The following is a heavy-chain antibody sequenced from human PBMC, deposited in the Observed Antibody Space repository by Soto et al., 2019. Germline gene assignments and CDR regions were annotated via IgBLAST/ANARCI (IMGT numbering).Heavy chain of an antibody. Sequence: PSETLSLTCAVHGGSFIGYYWSWIRSPPGQGVEWIGEINHSGSTNYNPSLKSRVTISVDTTKNQFSLKLSSVTAADTAVYYCARGDKYDILTGPTPTGGDPWGQGTLVAVSS. V-gene: IGHV4-34*01. CDR2: INHSGST. J-gene: IGHJ5*02. CDR1: GGSFIGYY. CDR3: ARGDKYDILTGPTPTGGDP. D-gene: IGHD3-9*01.